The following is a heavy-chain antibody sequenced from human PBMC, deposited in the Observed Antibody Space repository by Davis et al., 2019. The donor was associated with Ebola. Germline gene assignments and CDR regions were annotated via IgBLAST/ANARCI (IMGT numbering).Heavy chain of an antibody. Sequence: AASVKVSCKASGYTFTSYGISWVRQAPGQGLEWMGGFIPIFGTANYAQKFQGRVTITADKSTSTAYMELSSLRSEDTAVYYCARWYCSGGSCYTTRREYYGMDVWGQGTTVTVSS. CDR1: GYTFTSYG. J-gene: IGHJ6*02. CDR3: ARWYCSGGSCYTTRREYYGMDV. D-gene: IGHD2-15*01. CDR2: FIPIFGTA. V-gene: IGHV1-69*06.